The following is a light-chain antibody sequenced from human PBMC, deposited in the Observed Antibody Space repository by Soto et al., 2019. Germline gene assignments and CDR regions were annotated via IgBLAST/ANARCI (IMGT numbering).Light chain of an antibody. V-gene: IGKV3-20*01. J-gene: IGKJ2*01. CDR2: GSS. CDR3: HQYGSSPPYT. CDR1: QSINNNY. Sequence: EVVLTQSPGTLSLSPGERATLSCRGSQSINNNYLAWYQQRPGQAPRLLIYGSSDRATGIPDRFSGSESWTDFTLTISRLEPEDFAVYYCHQYGSSPPYTFGQGTKLEI.